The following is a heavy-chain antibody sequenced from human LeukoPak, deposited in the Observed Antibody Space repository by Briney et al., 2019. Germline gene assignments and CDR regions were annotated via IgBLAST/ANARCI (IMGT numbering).Heavy chain of an antibody. D-gene: IGHD3-16*01. CDR1: GFTFSSYS. Sequence: GGSLRLSCAASGFTFSSYSMNWVRQAPGKGLEWVSYISGTSSTIYYADSVKGRFTISRDNAKNSLYLQMNSLRAEDTAVYYCARDGGYYFDYWGQGTLVTVSS. V-gene: IGHV3-48*01. CDR2: ISGTSSTI. CDR3: ARDGGYYFDY. J-gene: IGHJ4*02.